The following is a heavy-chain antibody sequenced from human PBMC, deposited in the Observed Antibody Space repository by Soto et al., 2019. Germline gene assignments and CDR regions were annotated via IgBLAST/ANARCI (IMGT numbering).Heavy chain of an antibody. CDR1: GGTFSSYA. Sequence: QVQLVQSGAEVKKPGSSVKVSCKASGGTFSSYAISWVRQAPGQGLEWMGGIIPIFGTANYAQKFQGRVTITADXXTXTXXMELSSLRSEDTAVYYCARGGGYYDSSGYYYTWEYWGQGTLVTVSS. CDR3: ARGGGYYDSSGYYYTWEY. J-gene: IGHJ4*02. V-gene: IGHV1-69*12. CDR2: IIPIFGTA. D-gene: IGHD3-22*01.